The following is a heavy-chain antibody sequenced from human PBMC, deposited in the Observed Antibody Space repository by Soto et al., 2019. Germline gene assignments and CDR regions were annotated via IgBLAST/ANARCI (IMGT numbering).Heavy chain of an antibody. CDR3: ARDRVTMVRGVISAYYYGMDV. Sequence: SETLSLTCTVSGGSISSGGYYWSWIRQHPGKGLEWIGYIYYSGSTYYNPSLKSRVTISVDTSKNQFSLKLSSVTAADTAVYYCARDRVTMVRGVISAYYYGMDVWGQGTTVTVSS. V-gene: IGHV4-31*03. D-gene: IGHD3-10*01. CDR1: GGSISSGGYY. J-gene: IGHJ6*02. CDR2: IYYSGST.